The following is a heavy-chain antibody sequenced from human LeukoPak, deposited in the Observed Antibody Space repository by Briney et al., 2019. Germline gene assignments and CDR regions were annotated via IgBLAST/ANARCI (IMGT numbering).Heavy chain of an antibody. V-gene: IGHV4-59*08. Sequence: SETLSLTCTVSGGSISSYYWSWIRQPPGKGLEWIGYIYYSGSTNYNPSLKSRVTISVDTSKNQFSLKLSSVTAADTAVYYCARPRLPRGAAMEFDYWGQGTLVTVSS. J-gene: IGHJ4*02. CDR1: GGSISSYY. CDR3: ARPRLPRGAAMEFDY. D-gene: IGHD5-18*01. CDR2: IYYSGST.